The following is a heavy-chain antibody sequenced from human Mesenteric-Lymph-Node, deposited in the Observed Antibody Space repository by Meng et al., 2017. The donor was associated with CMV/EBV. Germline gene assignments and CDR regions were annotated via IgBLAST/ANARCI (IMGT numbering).Heavy chain of an antibody. CDR3: ARDARYLDTYYYYGMDV. J-gene: IGHJ6*02. CDR2: ITSSSTTI. CDR1: GFTFSTYS. D-gene: IGHD1-26*01. Sequence: GESLKISCAASGFTFSTYSMNWVRQAPGQGLEWVSYITSSSTTIYYADSVKGRFTISRDNAKSSLSLQMNSLRAEDTAVYYCARDARYLDTYYYYGMDVWGQGNPGHRLL. V-gene: IGHV3-48*04.